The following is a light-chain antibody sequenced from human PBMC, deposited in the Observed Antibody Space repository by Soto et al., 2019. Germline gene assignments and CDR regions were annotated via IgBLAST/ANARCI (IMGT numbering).Light chain of an antibody. CDR1: SSNIGSNY. Sequence: QPVLTQPPSASGTPGQRVTISCSGSSSNIGSNYVYWYQQLPGTAPKLLIYRNNQRPSGVPDRLSGSKSGTSASLAISGLRYEDEADYYCAAWDDSLSGHVVFGGGTQLTVL. CDR3: AAWDDSLSGHVV. CDR2: RNN. V-gene: IGLV1-47*01. J-gene: IGLJ2*01.